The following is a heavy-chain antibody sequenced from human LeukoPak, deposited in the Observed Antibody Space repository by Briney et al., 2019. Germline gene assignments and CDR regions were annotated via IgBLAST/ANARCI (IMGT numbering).Heavy chain of an antibody. Sequence: SETLSLTCAVYGGSFSGYYCSWIRQPPGKGREWIGEINHSGSTNYNPSLKSRVTISVDTSKNQSSLTLSSVTAADPAVSYCASPSSSRAFDYWGQGTLVTVSS. J-gene: IGHJ4*02. V-gene: IGHV4-34*01. D-gene: IGHD6-6*01. CDR2: INHSGST. CDR3: ASPSSSRAFDY. CDR1: GGSFSGYY.